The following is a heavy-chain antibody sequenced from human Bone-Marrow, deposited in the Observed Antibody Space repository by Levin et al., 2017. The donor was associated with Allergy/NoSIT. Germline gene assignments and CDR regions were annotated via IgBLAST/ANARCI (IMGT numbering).Heavy chain of an antibody. Sequence: SETLSLTCGISGDSIFARNVAWNWIRQSPSRGLEWLGRTYYRSRWSNDFAVSVKSRITVNPDTSKNQFSLQLNSVIPEDTAVYYCVRGQFSAFDIWGQGTVVTVSS. J-gene: IGHJ3*02. D-gene: IGHD5-24*01. V-gene: IGHV6-1*01. CDR3: VRGQFSAFDI. CDR2: TYYRSRWSN. CDR1: GDSIFARNVA.